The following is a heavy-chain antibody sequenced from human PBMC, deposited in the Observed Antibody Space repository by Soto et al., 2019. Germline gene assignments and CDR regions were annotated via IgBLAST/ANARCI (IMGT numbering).Heavy chain of an antibody. CDR2: IFPLLGVA. J-gene: IGHJ3*01. CDR1: RGMFSSYT. V-gene: IGHV1-69*02. Sequence: QVQLVQSGAEVKKPGSSVKVSCEVSRGMFSSYTISWVRQAPGQGLEWMGRIFPLLGVADFAQKFQGRLTIPEDTSTTTSYLELRSLRVEETVVYYCARGCERVVLVPAAMRDDPFEVWGKGTMVTVSS. D-gene: IGHD2-2*01. CDR3: ARGCERVVLVPAAMRDDPFEV.